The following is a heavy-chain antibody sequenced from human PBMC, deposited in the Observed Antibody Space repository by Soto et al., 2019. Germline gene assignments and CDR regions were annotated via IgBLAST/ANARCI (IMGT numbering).Heavy chain of an antibody. CDR1: GFTFSSYA. CDR3: AKDPGGGYYYDSSGYYQE. Sequence: PGGSLRLSCAASGFTFSSYAMSWVRQAPGKGLEWVSAISGSGGSTYYADSVKGRFTISRDNSKNTLYLQMNSLRAEDTAVYYCAKDPGGGYYYDSSGYYQEWGQGTLATVSS. J-gene: IGHJ4*02. D-gene: IGHD3-22*01. V-gene: IGHV3-23*01. CDR2: ISGSGGST.